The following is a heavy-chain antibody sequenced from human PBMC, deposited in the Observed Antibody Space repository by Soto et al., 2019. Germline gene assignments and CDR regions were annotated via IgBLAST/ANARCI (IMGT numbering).Heavy chain of an antibody. Sequence: ASVKVSCKASGYTFTGYYMHWVRQAPGQGLEWMGWINPNSGGTNYAQKFQGRVTMTRDTSISTAYMELSRLRSDDTAVYYCARDSGYDLFAFDICGQRTMVTVSS. CDR3: ARDSGYDLFAFDI. J-gene: IGHJ3*02. CDR1: GYTFTGYY. D-gene: IGHD5-12*01. V-gene: IGHV1-2*02. CDR2: INPNSGGT.